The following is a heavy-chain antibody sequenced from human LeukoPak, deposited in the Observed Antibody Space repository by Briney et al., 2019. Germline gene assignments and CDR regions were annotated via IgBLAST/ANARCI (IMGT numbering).Heavy chain of an antibody. CDR3: AKMRGQYYHSYYMDA. Sequence: GGSLRLFCAASGFIFSSYAISWVRQAPGKGLGRVSYGGSGGSTYYADSVKGRFTVSRDNSKSTLYLQMNSLTAEDTAVYYCAKMRGQYYHSYYMDAWGKGTTVTVSS. CDR1: GFIFSSYA. J-gene: IGHJ6*03. V-gene: IGHV3-23*01. CDR2: GGSGGST.